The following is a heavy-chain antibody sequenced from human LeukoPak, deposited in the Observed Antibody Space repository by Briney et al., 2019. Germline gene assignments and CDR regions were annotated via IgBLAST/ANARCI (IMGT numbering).Heavy chain of an antibody. CDR3: ARGKTVVTPFHYYYYGMDV. J-gene: IGHJ6*02. CDR1: GGSMSSYY. V-gene: IGHV4-59*01. CDR2: IYYSGST. Sequence: SETLSLTCTVSGGSMSSYYWSWIRQHPGKGLEWIGYIYYSGSTNYNPSLKSRVTISVDTSKNQFSLKLSSVTAADTAVYYCARGKTVVTPFHYYYYGMDVWGQGTTVTVSS. D-gene: IGHD4-23*01.